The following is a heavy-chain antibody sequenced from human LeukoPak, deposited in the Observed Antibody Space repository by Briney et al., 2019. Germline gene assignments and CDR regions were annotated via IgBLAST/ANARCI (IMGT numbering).Heavy chain of an antibody. Sequence: GGSLRLSCAVSGLTFSNLKMNWVRQAPGKGLEWVGFIRSKAYGGTTEYAASVKGRFTISRDDSKSIAYLQMNSLKTEDTAVYYCTRDIRYYYDSSGSRGYWGQGTLVTVSS. J-gene: IGHJ4*02. CDR1: GLTFSNLK. V-gene: IGHV3-49*04. D-gene: IGHD3-22*01. CDR3: TRDIRYYYDSSGSRGY. CDR2: IRSKAYGGTT.